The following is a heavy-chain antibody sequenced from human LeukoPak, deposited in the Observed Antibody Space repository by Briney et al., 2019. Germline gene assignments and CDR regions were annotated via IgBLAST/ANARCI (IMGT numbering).Heavy chain of an antibody. CDR1: GFTFSDYS. V-gene: IGHV3-48*02. CDR3: ARGGAAAARKRGLDY. D-gene: IGHD6-13*01. Sequence: GGSLRLSCAASGFTFSDYSMNWVRQAPGKGLEWLLYISGDNRAIYYADSVKGRFTISRDNAKNSLYLQMNSLRDEDTAVYYCARGGAAAARKRGLDYWGQGTLVTVSS. J-gene: IGHJ4*02. CDR2: ISGDNRAI.